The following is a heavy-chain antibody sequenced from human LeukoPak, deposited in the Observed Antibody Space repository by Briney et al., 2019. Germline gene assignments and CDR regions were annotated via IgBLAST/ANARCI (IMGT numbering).Heavy chain of an antibody. CDR1: GGTFSSYA. Sequence: GASVKVSCKASGGTFSSYAISWVRQAPGQGLDWMGGIIPIFGTANYAQKFQGRVTITADESTSTAYMELSSLRSEDTALYHCARAGKVDYSNYRIDYWGQGTLVTVSS. V-gene: IGHV1-69*13. CDR2: IIPIFGTA. CDR3: ARAGKVDYSNYRIDY. J-gene: IGHJ4*02. D-gene: IGHD4-11*01.